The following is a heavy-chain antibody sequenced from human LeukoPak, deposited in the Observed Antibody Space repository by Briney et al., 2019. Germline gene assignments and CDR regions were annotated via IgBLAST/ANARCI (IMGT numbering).Heavy chain of an antibody. J-gene: IGHJ3*01. CDR1: GFTFTTYW. Sequence: GESLRLSCAASGFTFTTYWVSWVRQAPGKGPEWVASIKQDGSEKDYVDSVKGRFTISRDNAKNSLYLQLNSLRVEDTAVYYCVRDYGGWGQGTMVIVSS. V-gene: IGHV3-7*01. CDR3: VRDYGG. CDR2: IKQDGSEK. D-gene: IGHD3-10*01.